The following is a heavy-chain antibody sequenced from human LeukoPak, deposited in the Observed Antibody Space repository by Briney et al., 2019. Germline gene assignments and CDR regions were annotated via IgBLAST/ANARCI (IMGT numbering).Heavy chain of an antibody. Sequence: GGSLRLSCAASGFTFRNYAVVWVRQAPGKGLEWVSAITGSGGTTYYADSVRGRFTIYRDNSKNTLYLQMNSLRGEDTAVYYCGKDPNGDYVGAFDFQRWGQGTLVTVSS. CDR3: GKDPNGDYVGAFDFQR. CDR2: ITGSGGTT. D-gene: IGHD4-17*01. J-gene: IGHJ1*01. CDR1: GFTFRNYA. V-gene: IGHV3-23*01.